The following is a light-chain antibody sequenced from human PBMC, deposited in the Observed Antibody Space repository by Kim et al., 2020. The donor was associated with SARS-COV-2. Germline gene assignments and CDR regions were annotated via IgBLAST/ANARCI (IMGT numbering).Light chain of an antibody. CDR1: NLGSKS. CDR3: QVYDSSSDHPV. CDR2: YDR. Sequence: APGKTARITCGVNNLGSKSVHWYRQKPGQAPVLVIYYDRDRPSGIPGRFSGSNSGNTATLTISSVEAGDEAAYYCQVYDSSSDHPVFGGGTQLTVL. V-gene: IGLV3-21*04. J-gene: IGLJ2*01.